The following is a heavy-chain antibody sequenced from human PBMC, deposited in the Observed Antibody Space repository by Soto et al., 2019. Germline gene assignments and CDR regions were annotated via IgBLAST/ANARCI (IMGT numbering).Heavy chain of an antibody. V-gene: IGHV4-34*01. D-gene: IGHD3-10*01. Sequence: SETLSLTCAVYGGSFSGYYWSWIRQPPGKGLEWIGEINHSGSTNYNPSLKSRVTISVDTSKNQFSLKLSSVTAADTAVYYCARVRYYGSGTLRGVWGYMDVWGKGTTVTVSS. CDR2: INHSGST. CDR1: GGSFSGYY. J-gene: IGHJ6*03. CDR3: ARVRYYGSGTLRGVWGYMDV.